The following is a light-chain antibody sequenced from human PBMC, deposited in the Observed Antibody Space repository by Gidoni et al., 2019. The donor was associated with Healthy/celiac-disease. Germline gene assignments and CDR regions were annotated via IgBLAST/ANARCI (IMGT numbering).Light chain of an antibody. J-gene: IGKJ2*01. CDR3: HQYNSWPPVT. CDR2: GAS. V-gene: IGKV3-15*01. Sequence: EIVMTQSPATLSLSPGERATLSCRASQSVSSNYVCYQQQPGHAPPRLIYGASSSAASIPAEFISGGSSTTFSLPTISMQADDFAVVYCHQYNSWPPVTFGQGTKLEIK. CDR1: QSVSSN.